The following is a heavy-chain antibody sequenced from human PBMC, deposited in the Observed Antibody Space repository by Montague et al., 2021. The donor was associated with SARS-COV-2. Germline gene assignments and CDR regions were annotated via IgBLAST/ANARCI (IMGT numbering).Heavy chain of an antibody. CDR2: IFYSGTT. CDR3: ARHVTFGGVVVALDY. D-gene: IGHD3-16*02. CDR1: GDSINSGSYY. J-gene: IGHJ4*02. V-gene: IGHV4-39*01. Sequence: ETLSLTCTVSGDSINSGSYYWSWIRQPPGKGLEWFGSIFYSGTTYFNPSLRSRIAISVDTSKNQFSLKVTSVTAADTAVYYCARHVTFGGVVVALDYWGQGHLVSVSS.